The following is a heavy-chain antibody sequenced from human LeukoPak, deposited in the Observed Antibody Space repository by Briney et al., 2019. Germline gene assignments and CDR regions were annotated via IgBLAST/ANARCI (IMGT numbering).Heavy chain of an antibody. CDR1: GFTFSSYA. CDR3: ARSAAVDSFSSLVRRVYWFDP. D-gene: IGHD2-21*01. J-gene: IGHJ5*02. CDR2: ITLGGSP. Sequence: GSLRLSCAASGFTFSSYAMSWIRQSPGKGLEWIGEITLGGSPNYNPSLKRRVTISLDTSNKQFSLTLSSVTAADMSVYYCARSAAVDSFSSLVRRVYWFDPWGQGTQITVSS. V-gene: IGHV4-34*01.